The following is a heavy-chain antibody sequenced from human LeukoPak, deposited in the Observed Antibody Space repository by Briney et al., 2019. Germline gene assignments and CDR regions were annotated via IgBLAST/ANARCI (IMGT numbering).Heavy chain of an antibody. CDR3: TRDLTGDY. CDR1: GFTFSDYY. D-gene: IGHD3-9*01. J-gene: IGHJ4*02. Sequence: SGGSLRLSCAASGFTFSDYYMDWVRQAPGKGLEWVGRIRNKANSYSMDYAASVKDRFTISRDDSKNSLYLQMNSQKTEDTAVYYCTRDLTGDYWGQGTLVTVSS. V-gene: IGHV3-72*01. CDR2: IRNKANSYSM.